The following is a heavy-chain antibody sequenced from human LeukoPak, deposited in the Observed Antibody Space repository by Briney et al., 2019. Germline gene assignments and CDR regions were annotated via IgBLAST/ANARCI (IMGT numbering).Heavy chain of an antibody. CDR2: VFYTGTT. CDR3: ARNSCPSGSCYDNRGYFDY. CDR1: GFTFSSYE. Sequence: PGGSLRLSCVASGFTFSSYEMNWVRQAPGKGLEWIGYVFYTGTTNYNPSLKSRVTISVDTSKNQFSLKLSSVTAADTAVYYCARNSCPSGSCYDNRGYFDYWGQGTLVTVSS. V-gene: IGHV4-59*08. D-gene: IGHD2-15*01. J-gene: IGHJ4*02.